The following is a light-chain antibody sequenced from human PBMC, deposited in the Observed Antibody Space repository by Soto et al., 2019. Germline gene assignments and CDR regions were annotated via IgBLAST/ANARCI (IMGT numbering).Light chain of an antibody. CDR2: GAS. CDR1: QSVRSD. J-gene: IGKJ1*01. V-gene: IGKV3-15*01. CDR3: QQYNTWPPWT. Sequence: VVMTQSPATLSVSPGETVTLSCRASQSVRSDLAWYQQRPGQAPRLLIYGASSRAADIPARLSGSGSGTDFTLTISSLQSEDFAVYHCQQYNTWPPWTFGQGTKVEI.